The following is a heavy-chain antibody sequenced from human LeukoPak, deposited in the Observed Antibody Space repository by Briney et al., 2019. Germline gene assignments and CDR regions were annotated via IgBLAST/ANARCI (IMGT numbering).Heavy chain of an antibody. CDR1: GFTFSSCG. CDR3: AKDKAVGATTAFDI. J-gene: IGHJ3*02. Sequence: GGSLRLSCAASGFTFSSCGMHWVRQAPGKGLEWVAFIRYDGSNKYYADSVKGRFAISRDNSKNTLYLQMNSLRAEDTAVYYCAKDKAVGATTAFDIWGQGTMVTVSS. CDR2: IRYDGSNK. V-gene: IGHV3-30*02. D-gene: IGHD1-26*01.